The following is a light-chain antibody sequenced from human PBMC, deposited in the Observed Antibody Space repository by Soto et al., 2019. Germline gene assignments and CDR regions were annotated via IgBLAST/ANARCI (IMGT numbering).Light chain of an antibody. CDR2: DAS. CDR1: QTVRNNY. CDR3: QHYGSSRT. V-gene: IGKV3-20*01. Sequence: EFVLTQSPGTLSLSPGERATLSCRASQTVRNNYLAWYQQKPGQAPRLLIYDASSRATGIPDRFSGGGSGTDFTLTISRLEPEDFAVYYCQHYGSSRTFGQGTRLEIK. J-gene: IGKJ5*01.